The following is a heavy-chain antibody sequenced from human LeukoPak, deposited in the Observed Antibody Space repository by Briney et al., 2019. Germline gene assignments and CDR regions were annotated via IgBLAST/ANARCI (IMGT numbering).Heavy chain of an antibody. CDR3: ARGPLGYCSSTSCPNWFDP. CDR2: IYYSGST. CDR1: GGSISSYY. J-gene: IGHJ5*02. Sequence: SETLSLTCTVSGGSISSYYWSWIRQPPGKGLEWIGYIYYSGSTNYNPSLKSRVTISVDTSKNQFSLKLSSVTAADTAVYYCARGPLGYCSSTSCPNWFDPWGQGTLVTVSS. D-gene: IGHD2-2*01. V-gene: IGHV4-59*01.